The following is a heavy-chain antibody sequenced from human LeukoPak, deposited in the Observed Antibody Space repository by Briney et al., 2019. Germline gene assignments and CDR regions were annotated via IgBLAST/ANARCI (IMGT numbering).Heavy chain of an antibody. D-gene: IGHD3-22*01. CDR2: IIPIFGTA. CDR1: GGTFSSYA. J-gene: IGHJ4*02. Sequence: SVKVSCKASGGTFSSYAISWVRQAPGRGLEWMGGIIPIFGTANYAQKFQGRVTITADKSTSTAYMELSSLRSEDTAVYYCARVLDYYDSSGNFDYWGQGTLVTVSS. V-gene: IGHV1-69*06. CDR3: ARVLDYYDSSGNFDY.